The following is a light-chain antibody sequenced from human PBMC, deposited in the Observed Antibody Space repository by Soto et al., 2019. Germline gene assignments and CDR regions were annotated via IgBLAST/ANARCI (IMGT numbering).Light chain of an antibody. CDR2: GAS. V-gene: IGKV3-20*01. J-gene: IGKJ1*01. CDR1: QNINRY. Sequence: IVLAQSPATLSLSPGERATLSCRASQNINRYLAWYHRKPGQAPRLPIYGASSRATGIPDRFSGSGSGTDFTLTISRLEPEDFAVYYCQHYGSSWTFGQGTKVDIK. CDR3: QHYGSSWT.